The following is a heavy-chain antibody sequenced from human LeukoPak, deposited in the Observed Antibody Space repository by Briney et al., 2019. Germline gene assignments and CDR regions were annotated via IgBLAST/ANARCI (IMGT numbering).Heavy chain of an antibody. CDR2: ISAYNGNT. Sequence: ASVKVSCKAYGYTFTSYGISWVRQAPGQGLEWMGWISAYNGNTNYAQKLQGRVTMTTDTSTSTAYMELRSLRSDDTAVYYCARDPGRWVRKNWFDPWGQGTLVTVSS. D-gene: IGHD3-16*01. CDR3: ARDPGRWVRKNWFDP. J-gene: IGHJ5*02. CDR1: GYTFTSYG. V-gene: IGHV1-18*01.